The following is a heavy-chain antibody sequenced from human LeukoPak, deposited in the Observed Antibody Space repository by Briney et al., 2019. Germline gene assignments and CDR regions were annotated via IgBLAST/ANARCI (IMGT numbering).Heavy chain of an antibody. CDR1: GFSFSSYA. CDR2: INQDGDEK. Sequence: PGGSLRLSCAASGFSFSSYAMSWVRQAPGKGLEWVANINQDGDEKYYVDSLKGRFTVSRDNAKNLVYLQMNSLRAEDTAVYYCARPYDSNRDHSGYGYWGRGTLVTVSS. J-gene: IGHJ4*02. V-gene: IGHV3-7*02. CDR3: ARPYDSNRDHSGYGY. D-gene: IGHD5-12*01.